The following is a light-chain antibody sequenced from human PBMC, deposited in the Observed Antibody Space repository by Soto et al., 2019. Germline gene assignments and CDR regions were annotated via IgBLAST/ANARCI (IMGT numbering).Light chain of an antibody. J-gene: IGLJ1*01. Sequence: QSVLTQPPSVSGAPGQRVTISCTGSSSKKGASYEVHWYQQLPRTAHKLLIYGKSNRPSGVPYRFSGSKSGTSASLAITGLQAEDEADYYCQSYDSSLPYVFGTGTKVTVL. CDR2: GKS. V-gene: IGLV1-40*01. CDR1: SSKKGASYE. CDR3: QSYDSSLPYV.